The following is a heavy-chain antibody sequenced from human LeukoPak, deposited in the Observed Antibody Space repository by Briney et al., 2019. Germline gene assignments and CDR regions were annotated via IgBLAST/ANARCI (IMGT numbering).Heavy chain of an antibody. CDR2: ISCITSYM. CDR1: GFSFSSYS. J-gene: IGHJ4*02. V-gene: IGHV3-21*01. Sequence: PGGSLRLSCAASGFSFSSYSLSWVRQAPGRGLEWVSSISCITSYMYYADSVKGRFTISRDNAKNSLYLQMNSLRAEDTAVYYCARSLHTVAGTRYYFDYWGQGTPVTVSS. CDR3: ARSLHTVAGTRYYFDY. D-gene: IGHD6-19*01.